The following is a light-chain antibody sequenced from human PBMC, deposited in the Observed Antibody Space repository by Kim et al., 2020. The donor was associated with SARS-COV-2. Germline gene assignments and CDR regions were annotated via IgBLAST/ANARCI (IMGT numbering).Light chain of an antibody. CDR2: AAF. V-gene: IGKV1-12*01. Sequence: SASVGDRVTITCRASQDIGNWLAWYQQNPGKAPKLLISAAFSLRSGVASRLSGSGYETDFTLTISSLQCEDFATYYCQQTDRFPYIFGQWTKLAI. CDR3: QQTDRFPYI. CDR1: QDIGNW. J-gene: IGKJ2*01.